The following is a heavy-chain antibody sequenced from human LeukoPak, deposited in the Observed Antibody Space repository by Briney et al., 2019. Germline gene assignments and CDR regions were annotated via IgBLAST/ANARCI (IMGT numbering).Heavy chain of an antibody. CDR2: INPNSGGT. CDR3: ASTNNPRVTTVTVAFDI. D-gene: IGHD4-17*01. Sequence: ASVKVSCKASGYTFTGYYMHWVRQAPGQGLEWMGWINPNSGGTNYAQKFQGRVTMTRDTSISTACMELSRLRSDDTAVYYCASTNNPRVTTVTVAFDIWGQGTMVTVSS. CDR1: GYTFTGYY. J-gene: IGHJ3*02. V-gene: IGHV1-2*02.